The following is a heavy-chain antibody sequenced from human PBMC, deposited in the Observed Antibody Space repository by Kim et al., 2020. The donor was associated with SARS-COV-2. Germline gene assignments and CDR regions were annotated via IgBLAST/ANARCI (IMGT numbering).Heavy chain of an antibody. CDR1: GFTVRSNY. V-gene: IGHV3-53*01. CDR3: ARDHYYGSESD. J-gene: IGHJ4*02. CDR2: IFVGGTT. Sequence: GGSLRLSCAASGFTVRSNYMTWVRQAPGKGLEWVSVIFVGGTTYYADSVKVRFTISRDHSANTVYLQMTSLRAEDTAVYYCARDHYYGSESDWGQGTLVTVSS. D-gene: IGHD3-10*01.